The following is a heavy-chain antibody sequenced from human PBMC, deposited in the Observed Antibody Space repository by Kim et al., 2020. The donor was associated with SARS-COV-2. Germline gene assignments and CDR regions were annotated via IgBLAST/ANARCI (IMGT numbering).Heavy chain of an antibody. V-gene: IGHV3-7*03. CDR3: ARDLASMIVGDAFDI. Sequence: GGSLRLSCAASGFTFSSYWMSWVRQAPGKGLEWVANIKQDGSEKYYVDSVKGRFTISRDNAKNSLYLQMNSLRAEDTAVYYCARDLASMIVGDAFDIWGQGTMVTVSS. J-gene: IGHJ3*02. CDR1: GFTFSSYW. CDR2: IKQDGSEK. D-gene: IGHD3-22*01.